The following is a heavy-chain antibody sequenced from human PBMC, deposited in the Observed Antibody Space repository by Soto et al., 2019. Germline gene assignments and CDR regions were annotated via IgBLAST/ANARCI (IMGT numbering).Heavy chain of an antibody. V-gene: IGHV3-21*01. CDR3: ARHEEARSYYYGMDA. CDR2: ISSSSSYI. D-gene: IGHD6-6*01. Sequence: GGSLRLSCAASGFTFSSYSMNWVRQAPGKGLEWVSSISSSSSYIYYADSVKGRFTISRDNAKNSLYLQMNSLRAEDTAVYYCARHEEARSYYYGMDAWGQGTTVTVSS. J-gene: IGHJ6*02. CDR1: GFTFSSYS.